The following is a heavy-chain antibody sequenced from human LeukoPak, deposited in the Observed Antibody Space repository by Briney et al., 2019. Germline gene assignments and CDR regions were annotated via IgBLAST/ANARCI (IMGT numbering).Heavy chain of an antibody. D-gene: IGHD6-6*01. CDR2: IYYSGST. CDR1: GGSISSSSYY. V-gene: IGHV4-39*01. Sequence: SETLSLTCTVSGGSISSSSYYWGWIRQPPGKGLEWIGSIYYSGSTYYNPSLKSRVTISVDTSKNQFSLKLSSVTAADTAVYYCARHEGIAARINWFDPWGQGTLVTVSS. CDR3: ARHEGIAARINWFDP. J-gene: IGHJ5*02.